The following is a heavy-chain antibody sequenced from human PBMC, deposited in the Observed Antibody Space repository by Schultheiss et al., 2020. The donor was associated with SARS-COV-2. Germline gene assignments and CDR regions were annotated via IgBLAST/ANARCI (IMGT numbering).Heavy chain of an antibody. CDR3: ARVHYYVGDWFDP. CDR1: GYSISSGYY. J-gene: IGHJ5*02. CDR2: INHSGST. Sequence: SETLSLTCAVSGYSISSGYYWGWIRQPPGKGLEWIGEINHSGSTNYNPSLKSRVTMSVDTSKNQFSLKLSSVTAADTAVYYCARVHYYVGDWFDPWSQGTLVTVSS. V-gene: IGHV4-38-2*01. D-gene: IGHD3-22*01.